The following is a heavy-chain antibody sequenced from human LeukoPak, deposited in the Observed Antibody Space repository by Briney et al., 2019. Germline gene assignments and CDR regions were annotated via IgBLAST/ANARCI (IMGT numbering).Heavy chain of an antibody. V-gene: IGHV1-24*01. D-gene: IGHD3-10*01. CDR3: ATVSAYYYGSGSYWYFDY. CDR2: FDPEDGET. J-gene: IGHJ4*02. Sequence: ASVKVSCKVSGYTLTELSMHWVRQAPGKGLEWMGGFDPEDGETIYAQKFQGRVTMTEDASTDTAYMELSSLRSEDTAVYYCATVSAYYYGSGSYWYFDYWGQGTLVTVSS. CDR1: GYTLTELS.